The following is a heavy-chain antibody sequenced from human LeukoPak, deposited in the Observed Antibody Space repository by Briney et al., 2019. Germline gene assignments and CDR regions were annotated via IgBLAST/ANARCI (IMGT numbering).Heavy chain of an antibody. V-gene: IGHV4-39*07. CDR1: GGSISSSSYY. CDR2: IYYSGST. J-gene: IGHJ4*02. CDR3: ARDGPSSDY. Sequence: SETLSLTCTVSGGSISSSSYYWGWIRQPPGKGLEWIGSIYYSGSTYHNPSLKSRVTISVDTSKNQFSLKLSSVTAADTAVYYCARDGPSSDYWGQGTLVTVSS.